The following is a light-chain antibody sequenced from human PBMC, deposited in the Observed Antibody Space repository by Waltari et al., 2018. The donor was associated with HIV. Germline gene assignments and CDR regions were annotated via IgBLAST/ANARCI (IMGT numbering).Light chain of an antibody. CDR2: DVS. Sequence: QSALTQPRSVSGSPGQSVTISCTGTSSDVGGHNYVSWYQQHPGKAPKLVIYDVSKRPSGVPDRFSGSKSANTASLTISGLQAEDEADYYCCSYAGSYTYVFGTGTKVTVL. V-gene: IGLV2-11*01. CDR1: SSDVGGHNY. CDR3: CSYAGSYTYV. J-gene: IGLJ1*01.